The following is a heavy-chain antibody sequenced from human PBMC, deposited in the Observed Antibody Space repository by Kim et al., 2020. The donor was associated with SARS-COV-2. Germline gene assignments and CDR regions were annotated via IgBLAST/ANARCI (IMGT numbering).Heavy chain of an antibody. J-gene: IGHJ2*01. D-gene: IGHD1-1*01. CDR2: NK. Sequence: NKYSADTVKGPITSSRYNSTNTLYLQMNSLRAEDTAVYYCARGTDWYFDLWGRGTLVTVSS. V-gene: IGHV3-30*07. CDR3: ARGTDWYFDL.